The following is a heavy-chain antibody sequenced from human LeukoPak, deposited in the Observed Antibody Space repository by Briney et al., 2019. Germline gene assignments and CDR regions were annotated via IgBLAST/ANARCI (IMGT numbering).Heavy chain of an antibody. CDR2: ISSSGSTI. CDR3: ARGPYASGTYGRRGWVHYMDV. CDR1: GFTFSNYG. J-gene: IGHJ6*03. D-gene: IGHD3-10*01. V-gene: IGHV3-48*04. Sequence: PGGSLRLSCATSGFTFSNYGMHWVRQAPGKGLEWVSYISSSGSTIYYADSVKGRSTISRDNAKNSLYLQMNSLRAEDTAVYYCARGPYASGTYGRRGWVHYMDVWGKGTTVTISS.